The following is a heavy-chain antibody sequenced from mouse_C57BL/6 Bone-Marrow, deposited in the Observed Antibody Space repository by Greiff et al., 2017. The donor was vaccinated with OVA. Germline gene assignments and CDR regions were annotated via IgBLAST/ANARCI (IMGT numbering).Heavy chain of an antibody. CDR2: ISSGSSTI. J-gene: IGHJ3*01. D-gene: IGHD2-4*01. CDR1: GFTFSDYG. Sequence: EVKLMESGGGLVNPGWSLKLSCAASGFTFSDYGMHWVRQAPEKGLEWVAYISSGSSTIYYADTVKGRFTISRDNAKNTLFLQMTSLRAEDTAMYYYAEHDSLADWGQGTLVTVSA. CDR3: AEHDSLAD. V-gene: IGHV5-17*01.